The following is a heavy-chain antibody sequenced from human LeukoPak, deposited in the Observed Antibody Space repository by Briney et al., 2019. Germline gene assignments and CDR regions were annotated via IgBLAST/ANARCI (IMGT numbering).Heavy chain of an antibody. Sequence: GGSLRLSCAASGFTFDDYAMHWVRQAPGKGLEWVSGISWNSGSIVYADSVKGRFTISRDNAKNSLYLQMNSLRAEDTALYYCARDARGATTTYYYYMDVWGKGTTVTVSS. V-gene: IGHV3-9*01. CDR1: GFTFDDYA. CDR2: ISWNSGSI. J-gene: IGHJ6*03. CDR3: ARDARGATTTYYYYMDV. D-gene: IGHD1-26*01.